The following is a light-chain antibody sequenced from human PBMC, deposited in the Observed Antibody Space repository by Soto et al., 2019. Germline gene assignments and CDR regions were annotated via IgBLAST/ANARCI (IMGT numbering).Light chain of an antibody. Sequence: EIVLTQSPGTLSLSPGEGATLSCRASQTVSSSFLAWYQEKGGQAPRLLIYGASSRATGIPDRFSGSGSGTDFTLTTTRLEPEDFAVYYCQQYGSSPGTFGQGTKVEIK. V-gene: IGKV3-20*01. CDR1: QTVSSSF. J-gene: IGKJ1*01. CDR3: QQYGSSPGT. CDR2: GAS.